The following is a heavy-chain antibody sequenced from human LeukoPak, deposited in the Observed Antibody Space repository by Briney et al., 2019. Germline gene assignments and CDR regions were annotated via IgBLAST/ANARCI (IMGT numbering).Heavy chain of an antibody. CDR3: ARDLHGDYDPTPFFDY. Sequence: GGSLRLSCAASGFTFSDYYMSWIRQAPGKGLEWVSYISSSGSTIYYADSVKGRFTISRDNAKNSLYLQMNSLRAEDTAVYYCARDLHGDYDPTPFFDYWGQGTLVTVSS. V-gene: IGHV3-11*04. CDR2: ISSSGSTI. CDR1: GFTFSDYY. D-gene: IGHD4-17*01. J-gene: IGHJ4*02.